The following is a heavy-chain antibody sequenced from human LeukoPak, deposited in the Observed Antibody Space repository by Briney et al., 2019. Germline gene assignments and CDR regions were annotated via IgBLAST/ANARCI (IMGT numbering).Heavy chain of an antibody. CDR3: ARVAYCGGDCYRLTDY. Sequence: GASVKVSCKASGYTFTSYGISWVRQAPGQGREWMGWISAYNGNTNYAQKLQGRVTMTTDTPTSTAYMELRSLRSDDTAVYYCARVAYCGGDCYRLTDYWGQGTLVTVSS. CDR1: GYTFTSYG. D-gene: IGHD2-21*02. J-gene: IGHJ4*02. V-gene: IGHV1-18*01. CDR2: ISAYNGNT.